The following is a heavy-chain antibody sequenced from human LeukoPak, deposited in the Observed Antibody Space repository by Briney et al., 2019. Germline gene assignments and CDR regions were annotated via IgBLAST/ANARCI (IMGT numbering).Heavy chain of an antibody. V-gene: IGHV3-33*01. D-gene: IGHD5-12*01. CDR3: ARDRGELEDIVATGYFDY. CDR1: GFTFSSYG. Sequence: PGGSLRLSCAASGFTFSSYGMHWVRQAPGKGLEWVAVIWNDASHDNYVDSVKGRFTISRDNSKNTLYLQMNSLRAEDTAVYYCARDRGELEDIVATGYFDYWGQGTLVTVSS. CDR2: IWNDASHD. J-gene: IGHJ4*02.